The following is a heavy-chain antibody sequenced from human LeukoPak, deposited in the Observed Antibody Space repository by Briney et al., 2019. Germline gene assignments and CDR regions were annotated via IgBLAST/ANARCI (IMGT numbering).Heavy chain of an antibody. D-gene: IGHD1-1*01. CDR3: ARDTAGNDY. J-gene: IGHJ4*02. CDR2: INQDGSEK. Sequence: GGSLRLSRAASGFTISSYWMSWVRQAPGKGLEWVAKINQDGSEKYYVDSVKGRFTISRDNAKISLYLQMSSLRAEDTAVYYCARDTAGNDYWGQGTLVTVSS. V-gene: IGHV3-7*01. CDR1: GFTISSYW.